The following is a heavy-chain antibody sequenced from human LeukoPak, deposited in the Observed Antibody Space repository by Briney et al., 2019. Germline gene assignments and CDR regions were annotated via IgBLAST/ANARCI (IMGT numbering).Heavy chain of an antibody. CDR1: GYTFTSYG. D-gene: IGHD6-6*01. Sequence: GASVKVSCKASGYTFTSYGISWVRQAPGQGLEWMGWISAYNGNTNYAQKLQGRVTMTTDTSTSTAYMELRSLRSDDTAVYYCAREYSSSWAYYYYYYMDVWGKGTTVTVSS. CDR3: AREYSSSWAYYYYYYMDV. J-gene: IGHJ6*03. CDR2: ISAYNGNT. V-gene: IGHV1-18*01.